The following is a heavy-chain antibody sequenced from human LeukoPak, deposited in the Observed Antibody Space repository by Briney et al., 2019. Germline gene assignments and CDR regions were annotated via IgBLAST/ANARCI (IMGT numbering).Heavy chain of an antibody. CDR2: ISAYNGNT. CDR1: GYTFTSYG. CDR3: ARDDRRYCSSTSCYTTFDY. D-gene: IGHD2-2*02. V-gene: IGHV1-18*01. J-gene: IGHJ4*02. Sequence: ASVKVSCKASGYTFTSYGISWVRQAPGQGLEWMGWISAYNGNTNYAQKLQGRVTMTTDTSTSTAYMELRSLRSDDTAVYYCARDDRRYCSSTSCYTTFDYWGQGTLVTVSS.